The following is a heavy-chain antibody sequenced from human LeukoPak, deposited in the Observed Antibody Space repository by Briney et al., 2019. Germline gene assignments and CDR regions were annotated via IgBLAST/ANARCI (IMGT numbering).Heavy chain of an antibody. CDR3: ARDPFGEYQDY. J-gene: IGHJ4*02. CDR1: GGTFSSYA. Sequence: VASVKVSCKASGGTFSSYAISWVRQAPGQGLEWMGGIIPIFGTANYAQKFQGRVTITADKSTSTAYMELSSLRSEDTAVYYCARDPFGEYQDYWGQGTLVTVSS. D-gene: IGHD3-10*01. CDR2: IIPIFGTA. V-gene: IGHV1-69*06.